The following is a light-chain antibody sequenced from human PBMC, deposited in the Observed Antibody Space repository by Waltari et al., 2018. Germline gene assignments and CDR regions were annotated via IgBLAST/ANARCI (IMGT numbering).Light chain of an antibody. CDR3: QQYHNLPAT. J-gene: IGKJ4*01. V-gene: IGKV1-33*01. Sequence: DIQMTQSPSSLSASVGDRVTITCQASQDISNSLNWYQQKPGKSPKVLIYDAANLESGVPSRFSGSGFGTDFTFTISSLQPEDLATYFCQQYHNLPATFGGGTKVESK. CDR2: DAA. CDR1: QDISNS.